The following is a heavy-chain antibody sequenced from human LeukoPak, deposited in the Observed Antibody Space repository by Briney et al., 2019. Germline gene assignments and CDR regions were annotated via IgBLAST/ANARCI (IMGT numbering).Heavy chain of an antibody. CDR3: ASRRWPDYYDSSYYYMDV. CDR1: EITFSSLW. CDR2: TKFDGSDK. Sequence: GGSLRLSCAASEITFSSLWMSWVRQAPGKGLEWVANTKFDGSDKFYVDSVKGRFTISRDNAKNLLYLQMNSLRAEDTAVYFCASRRWPDYYDSSYYYMDVWGKGTTVTVSS. V-gene: IGHV3-7*01. D-gene: IGHD3-22*01. J-gene: IGHJ6*03.